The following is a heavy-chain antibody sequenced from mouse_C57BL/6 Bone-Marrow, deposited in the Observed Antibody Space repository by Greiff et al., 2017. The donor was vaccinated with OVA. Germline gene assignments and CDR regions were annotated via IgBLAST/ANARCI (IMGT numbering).Heavy chain of an antibody. Sequence: EVKLVESGAELVRPGASVKLSCTASGFNIKDDYMHWVKQRPEQDLEWIGWIDPENGDTEYASKFQGKATITADTSSNTAYLQLSSLTSEDTAVYYCTTYYYGLDYFDYWGQGTTLTVSS. CDR2: IDPENGDT. J-gene: IGHJ2*01. CDR3: TTYYYGLDYFDY. D-gene: IGHD1-1*01. V-gene: IGHV14-4*01. CDR1: GFNIKDDY.